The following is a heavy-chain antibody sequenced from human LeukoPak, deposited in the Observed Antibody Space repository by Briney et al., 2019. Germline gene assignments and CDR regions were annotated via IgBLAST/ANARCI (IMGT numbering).Heavy chain of an antibody. CDR3: AIWSLSDKYSRQYYYMDV. J-gene: IGHJ6*03. D-gene: IGHD4-11*01. CDR2: IRYDGSNK. V-gene: IGHV3-30*02. CDR1: GFTFSSYG. Sequence: GGSLRLSCAASGFTFSSYGMHWVRQAPGKGLEWVAFIRYDGSNKYYADSVKGRFTISRDNSKNTLYLQMNSLRAEDTAVYYCAIWSLSDKYSRQYYYMDVWGKGTTVTISS.